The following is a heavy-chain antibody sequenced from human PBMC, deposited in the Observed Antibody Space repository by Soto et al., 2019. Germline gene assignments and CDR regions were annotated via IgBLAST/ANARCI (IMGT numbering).Heavy chain of an antibody. V-gene: IGHV3-23*01. J-gene: IGHJ5*02. Sequence: GGSLRLSCAASGFTFSSYAMSWVRQAPGKGLEWVSAISGSGGSTYYADSVRGRFTISRDNSKNTVNLQMNSLRAEDTAVYYCARDSPYYDILTRGWFDPWGQGTLVTVSS. CDR2: ISGSGGST. D-gene: IGHD3-9*01. CDR3: ARDSPYYDILTRGWFDP. CDR1: GFTFSSYA.